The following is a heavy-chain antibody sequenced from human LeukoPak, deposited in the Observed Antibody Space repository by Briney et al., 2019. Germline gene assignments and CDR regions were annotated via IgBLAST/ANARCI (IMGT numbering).Heavy chain of an antibody. J-gene: IGHJ4*02. CDR3: ARVGATMSLPYY. Sequence: PSETLSLTCAVYGGSFSGYYWSWIRQPPGKGLEWIGEINHSGSTNYNPSLKSRVTISVDRSKNRFSLKLSSVTAADTAVYYCARVGATMSLPYYWGQGTLVTVSS. CDR2: INHSGST. CDR1: GGSFSGYY. D-gene: IGHD1-26*01. V-gene: IGHV4-34*01.